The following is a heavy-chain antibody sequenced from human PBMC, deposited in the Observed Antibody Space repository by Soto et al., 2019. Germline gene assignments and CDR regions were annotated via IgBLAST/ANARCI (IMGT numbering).Heavy chain of an antibody. Sequence: GGSLRLSCAASGFTFSSYAMSWVRQAPGKGLEWVSAISGSGGSTYYADSVKGRFTISRDNSKNTLYLQMNSLRAEDTAVYYCAKGGEYYYDSSGYYPRYFDYWGQGTLVTVSS. V-gene: IGHV3-23*01. CDR3: AKGGEYYYDSSGYYPRYFDY. CDR1: GFTFSSYA. D-gene: IGHD3-22*01. CDR2: ISGSGGST. J-gene: IGHJ4*02.